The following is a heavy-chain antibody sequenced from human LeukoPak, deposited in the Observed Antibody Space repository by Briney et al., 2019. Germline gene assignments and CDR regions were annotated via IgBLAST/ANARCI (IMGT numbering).Heavy chain of an antibody. V-gene: IGHV3-21*01. D-gene: IGHD6-13*01. CDR3: ARLYSSSWYFGPDDY. CDR2: ISSSSSYI. Sequence: PGGSLRLSCAASGFTFSSYSMNWVRQAPGKGLEWVSSISSSSSYIYYADSVKGRFTISRDNAKNSLYLQMNSLRAEDTAVYYCARLYSSSWYFGPDDYWGQGTLVTVSS. CDR1: GFTFSSYS. J-gene: IGHJ4*02.